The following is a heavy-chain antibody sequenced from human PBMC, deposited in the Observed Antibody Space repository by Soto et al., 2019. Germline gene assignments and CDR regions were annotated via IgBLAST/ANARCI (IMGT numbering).Heavy chain of an antibody. V-gene: IGHV3-23*01. D-gene: IGHD4-4*01. CDR3: VRQAKLTTVTANVGYYYGLDV. CDR1: GFTFSSYA. J-gene: IGHJ6*02. Sequence: VQLLESGGGLVQPGGSLRLSCAASGFTFSSYAMSWVRQAPGKGLEWVSVMSGSGSGTYYADSVKGRFTISRDNSINTLYLQMNSLRAEDTAVYYCVRQAKLTTVTANVGYYYGLDVWGQGTTVTVSS. CDR2: MSGSGSGT.